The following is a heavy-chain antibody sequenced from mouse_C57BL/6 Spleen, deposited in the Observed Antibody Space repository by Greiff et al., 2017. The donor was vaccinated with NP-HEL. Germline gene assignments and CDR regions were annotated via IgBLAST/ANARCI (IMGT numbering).Heavy chain of an antibody. J-gene: IGHJ2*01. V-gene: IGHV1-74*01. CDR3: ATRGYSNLYYFDY. D-gene: IGHD2-5*01. CDR1: GYTFTSYW. Sequence: QVQLKQPGAELVKPGASVKVSCKASGYTFTSYWMHWVKQRPGQGLEWIGRIHPSDSDTNYNQKFKGKATLTVDKSSSTAYMQLSSLTSEDSAVYYCATRGYSNLYYFDYWGQGTTLTVSS. CDR2: IHPSDSDT.